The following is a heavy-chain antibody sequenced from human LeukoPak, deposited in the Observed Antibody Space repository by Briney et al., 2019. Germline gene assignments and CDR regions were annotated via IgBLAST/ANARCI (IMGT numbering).Heavy chain of an antibody. CDR1: GFTFDDYA. D-gene: IGHD6-13*01. V-gene: IGHV3-43D*03. CDR2: ISWDGGST. Sequence: GGSLRLSCAASGFTFDDYAMHWVRQAPGKGLEWVSLISWDGGSTHYTDSVKGRFTISRDNSKNSLYLQMNSRRAEDTALYYCAKDIRGSTSWYGLDYWGQGTLVTVSS. CDR3: AKDIRGSTSWYGLDY. J-gene: IGHJ4*02.